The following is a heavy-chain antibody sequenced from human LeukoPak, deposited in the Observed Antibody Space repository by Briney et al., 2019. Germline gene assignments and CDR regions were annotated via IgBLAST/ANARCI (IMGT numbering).Heavy chain of an antibody. Sequence: GGSLRLSCAASGFTFNQCTMNWVRQAPGKGLEWVSGIYGSGGVTFYADSVRGRFTISRDNSRNTLYLQMNSLRAEDTAVYYCAKDKVPGSRWEIDYWGQGTLVTVSS. D-gene: IGHD2-2*01. CDR2: IYGSGGVT. V-gene: IGHV3-23*01. J-gene: IGHJ4*02. CDR1: GFTFNQCT. CDR3: AKDKVPGSRWEIDY.